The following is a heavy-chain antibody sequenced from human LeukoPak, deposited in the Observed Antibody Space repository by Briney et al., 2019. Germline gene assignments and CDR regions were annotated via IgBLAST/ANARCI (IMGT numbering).Heavy chain of an antibody. J-gene: IGHJ4*02. CDR2: ISGSGGST. V-gene: IGHV3-23*01. CDR3: AKVRRYGDYVSAQDY. CDR1: GFTFSSYA. D-gene: IGHD4-17*01. Sequence: GGFLRLSCAASGFTFSSYAMSWVRQAPGKGLEWVSAISGSGGSTYYADSVKGRFTISRDNSKNTLYLQMNSLRAEDTAVYYCAKVRRYGDYVSAQDYWGQGTLVTVSS.